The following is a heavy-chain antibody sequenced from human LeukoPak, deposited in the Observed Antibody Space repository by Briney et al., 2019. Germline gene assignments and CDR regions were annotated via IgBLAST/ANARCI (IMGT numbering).Heavy chain of an antibody. CDR3: ATYGDYVGKFDF. CDR1: GVSISRHW. V-gene: IGHV4-4*07. J-gene: IGHJ4*02. D-gene: IGHD4-17*01. Sequence: PSETLSLTCTVSGVSISRHWWSWIRQPAGKGLEWIGRIYTSGNTNYNPSLQSRVTMSVDTSESQFSLKLNSVTAADTAVYFCATYGDYVGKFDFWGQGTLVTVSS. CDR2: IYTSGNT.